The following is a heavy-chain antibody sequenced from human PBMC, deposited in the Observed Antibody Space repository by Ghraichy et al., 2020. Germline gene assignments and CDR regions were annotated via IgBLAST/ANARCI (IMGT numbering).Heavy chain of an antibody. CDR1: GFTFNNYW. CDR2: ISSDGSTT. CDR3: VSAMALPGY. D-gene: IGHD5-18*01. V-gene: IGHV3-74*01. J-gene: IGHJ4*02. Sequence: GESLNISCAASGFTFNNYWIHWVRQAPGKGLVWVSLISSDGSTTRYADSVKGRFTISRDNAKSTLYLQMNSLRAEDTAVYYCVSAMALPGYWGQGTLVTVSS.